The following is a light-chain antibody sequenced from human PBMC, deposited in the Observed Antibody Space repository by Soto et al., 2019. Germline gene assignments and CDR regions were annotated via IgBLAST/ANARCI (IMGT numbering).Light chain of an antibody. CDR2: AAS. V-gene: IGKV1-39*01. CDR1: QNIGTY. J-gene: IGKJ4*01. Sequence: IQLTQTPSSLSASVGDRFTITCRASQNIGTYSNWYQQKPGKXPKXXIYAASNLQSGVPSRFSGSGSGTDLTITISSLQPEDFATYHCQQSYTTPLTFGGGTKVDIK. CDR3: QQSYTTPLT.